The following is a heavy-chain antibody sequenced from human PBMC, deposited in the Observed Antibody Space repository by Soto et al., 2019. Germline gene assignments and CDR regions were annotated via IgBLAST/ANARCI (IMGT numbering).Heavy chain of an antibody. Sequence: GASVKVSCKASGGTFSSYAISWVRQAPGQGLEWMGGIIPIFGTANYAQKFQGRVTITADESTSTAYMELSSLRSEDTAVYYCGGSYSMVRGVIIPPYYGMDVWGQGTTVTVSS. CDR1: GGTFSSYA. CDR3: GGSYSMVRGVIIPPYYGMDV. J-gene: IGHJ6*02. D-gene: IGHD3-10*01. CDR2: IIPIFGTA. V-gene: IGHV1-69*13.